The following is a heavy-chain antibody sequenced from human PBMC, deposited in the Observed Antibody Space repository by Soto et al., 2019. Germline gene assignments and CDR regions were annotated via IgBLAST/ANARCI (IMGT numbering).Heavy chain of an antibody. CDR3: ARGVARDRQWLLLRTFFDY. Sequence: GGSLRLSCAASGFTFSSYWMSWVRQAPGKGLEWVANIKQDGSEKYYVDSVKGRFTISRDNAKNSLYLQMNSLRAEDTAVYYCARGVARDRQWLLLRTFFDYWGQGTLVTVSS. J-gene: IGHJ4*02. V-gene: IGHV3-7*03. D-gene: IGHD3-22*01. CDR2: IKQDGSEK. CDR1: GFTFSSYW.